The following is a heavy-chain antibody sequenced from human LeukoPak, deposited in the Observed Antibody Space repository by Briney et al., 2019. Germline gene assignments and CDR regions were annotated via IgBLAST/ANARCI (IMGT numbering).Heavy chain of an antibody. CDR1: GFTFRSYW. Sequence: PGGSLRLSCAASGFTFRSYWMSWVRQAPGKGLEWVANIKEDGSEKYYVESVKGRFTISRDNAKKSLYLQMNSLRAEDTAIYYCARRPGGYYDSNGILEYFDYWGQGTLVTVSS. V-gene: IGHV3-7*01. CDR3: ARRPGGYYDSNGILEYFDY. J-gene: IGHJ4*02. D-gene: IGHD3-22*01. CDR2: IKEDGSEK.